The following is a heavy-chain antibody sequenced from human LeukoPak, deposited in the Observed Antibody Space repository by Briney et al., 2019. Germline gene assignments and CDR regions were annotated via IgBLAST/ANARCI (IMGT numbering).Heavy chain of an antibody. D-gene: IGHD2-2*01. CDR3: ARESWDCGSTSCYGGFDY. Sequence: SQTLSLTCTVSGGSISSGGYYWSWIRQHPGKGLEWIGYIYYSGSTYYNPSLKSRVTISVDTSKNQFSLKLSSVTAADTAVYYCARESWDCGSTSCYGGFDYWGQGTLVTVSS. CDR2: IYYSGST. V-gene: IGHV4-31*03. J-gene: IGHJ4*02. CDR1: GGSISSGGYY.